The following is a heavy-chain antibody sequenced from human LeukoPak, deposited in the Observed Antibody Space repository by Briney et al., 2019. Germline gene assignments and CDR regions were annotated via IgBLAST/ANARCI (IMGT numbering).Heavy chain of an antibody. J-gene: IGHJ4*02. Sequence: ASVKVSCKASGYTFTSYYMHWVRQAPGQGLEWMGIINPSGGSTSYAQKFQGRVTMTRDTSTSTVYMELSSLRSEDTAVYYCARSKRPRGGSYYFDYWGQGTLVTVSS. CDR2: INPSGGST. CDR3: ARSKRPRGGSYYFDY. V-gene: IGHV1-46*01. D-gene: IGHD3-16*01. CDR1: GYTFTSYY.